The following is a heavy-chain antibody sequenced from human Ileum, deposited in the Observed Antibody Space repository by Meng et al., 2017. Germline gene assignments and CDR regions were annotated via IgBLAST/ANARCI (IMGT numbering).Heavy chain of an antibody. J-gene: IGHJ4*02. CDR2: TYYNGSP. CDR3: ARERRHYYGSGSFDY. Sequence: QVQLQESGPGLVKPAQTLSITCSVSGGSCSSDNYYWTWIRQPPGKGLEWIGLTYYNGSPFYNPSLRSRVTISVDTSKDQFSLKLTSVTAADTAVYYCARERRHYYGSGSFDYWGQGILVTVSS. CDR1: GGSCSSDNYY. V-gene: IGHV4-30-4*01. D-gene: IGHD3-10*01.